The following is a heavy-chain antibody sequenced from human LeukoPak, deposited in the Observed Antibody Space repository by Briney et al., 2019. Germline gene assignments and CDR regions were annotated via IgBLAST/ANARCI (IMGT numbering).Heavy chain of an antibody. D-gene: IGHD3-22*01. CDR3: AKDHYYDSSGYYQH. J-gene: IGHJ1*01. CDR1: GFTFSSCA. V-gene: IGHV3-23*01. Sequence: GGSLRLSCAASGFTFSSCAMSWVRQAPGKGLEWVSAISGSGGSTYYADSVKGRFTISRDNSKNTLYLQMNSLRAEDTAVYYCAKDHYYDSSGYYQHWGQGTLVTVSS. CDR2: ISGSGGST.